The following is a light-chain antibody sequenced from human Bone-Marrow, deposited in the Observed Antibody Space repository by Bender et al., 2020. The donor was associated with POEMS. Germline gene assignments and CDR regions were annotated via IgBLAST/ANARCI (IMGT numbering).Light chain of an antibody. J-gene: IGLJ1*01. Sequence: QSVLTQPPSVSGTPGQRVTISCSGTSSDVGSYNLVSWCQQHPGKAPKLMIYESSKRPSGAPHRFSGSKSGNTASLTISGLQAEDEADYYCCSYTSSSFYVFGTGTKVTVL. CDR1: SSDVGSYNL. CDR3: CSYTSSSFYV. CDR2: ESS. V-gene: IGLV2-23*01.